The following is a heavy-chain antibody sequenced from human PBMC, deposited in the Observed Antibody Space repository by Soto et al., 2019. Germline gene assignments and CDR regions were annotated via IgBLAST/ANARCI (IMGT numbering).Heavy chain of an antibody. CDR2: MNPNSGNT. Sequence: QVQLVQSGAEVKKPGASVKVSCKASGYTFTSFDINWVRQATGQGLEWMGWMNPNSGNTGYEQKFQGRVTMTRNTSISTAYMELSSLRSEDTAVYYCARSSLSGGRIYYSGMDVWGQGTTVTVSS. D-gene: IGHD2-15*01. V-gene: IGHV1-8*01. CDR1: GYTFTSFD. CDR3: ARSSLSGGRIYYSGMDV. J-gene: IGHJ6*02.